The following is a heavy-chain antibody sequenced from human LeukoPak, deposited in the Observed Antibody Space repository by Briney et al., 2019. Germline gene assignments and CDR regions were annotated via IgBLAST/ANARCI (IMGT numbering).Heavy chain of an antibody. CDR3: ARDVGRRFDP. V-gene: IGHV4-39*07. J-gene: IGHJ5*02. Sequence: PSETLSLTCTVSGGSISSSSYYWGWIRQPPGKGLEWIGRIYTSGSTNYNPSLKSRVTMSVDTSKNQFSLKLSSVTAADTAVYYCARDVGRRFDPWGQGTLVTVSS. D-gene: IGHD3-10*01. CDR1: GGSISSSSYY. CDR2: IYTSGST.